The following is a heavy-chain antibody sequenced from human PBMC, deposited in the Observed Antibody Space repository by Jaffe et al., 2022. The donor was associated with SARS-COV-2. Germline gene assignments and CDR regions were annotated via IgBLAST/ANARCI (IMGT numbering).Heavy chain of an antibody. J-gene: IGHJ6*02. V-gene: IGHV3-30-3*01. CDR2: ISYDGSNK. CDR1: GFTFSSYA. CDR3: ARFPYDILTGGYGMDV. Sequence: QVQLVESGGGVVQPGRSLRLSCAASGFTFSSYAMHWVRQAPGKGLEWVAVISYDGSNKYYADSVKGRFTISRDNSKNTLYLQMNSLRAEDTAVYYCARFPYDILTGGYGMDVWGQGTTVTVSS. D-gene: IGHD3-9*01.